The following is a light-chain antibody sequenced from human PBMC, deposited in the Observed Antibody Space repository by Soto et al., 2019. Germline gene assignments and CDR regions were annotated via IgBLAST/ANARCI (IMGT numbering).Light chain of an antibody. Sequence: EVVMTQCPSTLSVSPGERSTLSCRASQSVSSNLAWYQQKPGQAPRLLIYGASTRATGIPARFSGSGSGTEFTTTLSSMQYEDFAVYYCKQSPGKLGQGTKVDIK. V-gene: IGKV3-15*01. J-gene: IGKJ1*01. CDR2: GAS. CDR3: KQSPGK. CDR1: QSVSSN.